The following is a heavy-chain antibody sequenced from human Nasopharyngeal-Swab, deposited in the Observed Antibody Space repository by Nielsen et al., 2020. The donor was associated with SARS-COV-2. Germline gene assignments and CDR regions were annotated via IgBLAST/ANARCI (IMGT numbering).Heavy chain of an antibody. CDR2: INSDGSST. CDR3: ATIFGVPY. V-gene: IGHV3-74*01. CDR1: GFTFSSCW. D-gene: IGHD3-3*01. Sequence: GESLKISCAASGFTFSSCWMHWVRQAPGKGLVWVSRINSDGSSTSYADSVKGRFTISRDNAKNTLYLQMNSLRAEDTAVYYCATIFGVPYWGQGTLVTVSS. J-gene: IGHJ4*02.